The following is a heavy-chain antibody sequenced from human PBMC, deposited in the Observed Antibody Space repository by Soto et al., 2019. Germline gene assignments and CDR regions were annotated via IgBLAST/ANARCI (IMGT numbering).Heavy chain of an antibody. CDR3: ARVQSLQYYYYGMDV. J-gene: IGHJ6*02. V-gene: IGHV3-74*01. CDR1: GFTFSSYW. D-gene: IGHD3-10*01. Sequence: PGGSLRLSCAASGFTFSSYWMHWVRQAPGKGLVWVSRINSDGSSTSYADSVKGRFTISRDNAKNTLYLQMNSLRAEDTAVYYCARVQSLQYYYYGMDVWGQGTTVTVSS. CDR2: INSDGSST.